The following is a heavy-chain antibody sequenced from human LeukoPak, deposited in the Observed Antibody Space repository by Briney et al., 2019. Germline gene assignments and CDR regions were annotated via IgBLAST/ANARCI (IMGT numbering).Heavy chain of an antibody. J-gene: IGHJ3*02. D-gene: IGHD7-27*01. CDR3: AKVTRGLGIRTHAFDI. Sequence: GGSLRLSCAASGFTFSSHAMSWVRHAPGKGLEWVSAIGGSGGSTYYADSVKGRFTISRDNSKNTLYLQMNSLRAEDTAVYYCAKVTRGLGIRTHAFDIWGQGTMVTVSS. V-gene: IGHV3-23*01. CDR1: GFTFSSHA. CDR2: IGGSGGST.